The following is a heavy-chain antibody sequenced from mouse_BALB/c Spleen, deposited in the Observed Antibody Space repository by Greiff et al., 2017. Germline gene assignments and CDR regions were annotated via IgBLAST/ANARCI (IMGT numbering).Heavy chain of an antibody. D-gene: IGHD6-1*01. V-gene: IGHV5-6-5*01. CDR2: ISSGGST. CDR1: GFTFSSYA. J-gene: IGHJ4*01. Sequence: EVKVEESGGGLVKPGGSLKLSCAASGFTFSSYAMSWVRQTPEKRLEWVASISSGGSTYYPDSVKGRFTISRDNARNILYLQMSSLRSEDTAMYYCASHSHYYAMDYWGQGTSVTVSS. CDR3: ASHSHYYAMDY.